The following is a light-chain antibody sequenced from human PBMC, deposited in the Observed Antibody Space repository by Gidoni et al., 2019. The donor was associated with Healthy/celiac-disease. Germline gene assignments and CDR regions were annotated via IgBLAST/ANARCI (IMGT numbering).Light chain of an antibody. CDR1: QSVSSSY. J-gene: IGKJ1*01. CDR2: GAS. CDR3: QQYGSSLTWT. V-gene: IGKV3-20*01. Sequence: EIVLTQSPGTLSLSPGERATLSCRASQSVSSSYLAWYQPTPGQAPRLLIYGASSRATGIPDRVSGSGSGTDFTLTISRLEPEDFAVYYCQQYGSSLTWTFGQGTKVEIK.